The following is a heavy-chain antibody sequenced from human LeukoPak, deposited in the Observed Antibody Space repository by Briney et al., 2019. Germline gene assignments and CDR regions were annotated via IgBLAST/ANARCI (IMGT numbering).Heavy chain of an antibody. CDR2: IRYHGSDK. CDR3: AKSPSSWKFDD. J-gene: IGHJ4*02. V-gene: IGHV3-30*02. CDR1: GFTFSSCG. Sequence: GGSLRLSCAASGFTFSSCGMHWVRQAPGKGLEWVAFIRYHGSDKYYADSVKGRFTISRDNSKNTLYLQMNSLRAEDTAVYYCAKSPSSWKFDDWGQGTLVTVSS. D-gene: IGHD6-13*01.